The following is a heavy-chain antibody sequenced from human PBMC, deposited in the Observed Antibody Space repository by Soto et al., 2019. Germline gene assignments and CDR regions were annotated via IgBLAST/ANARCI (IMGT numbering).Heavy chain of an antibody. CDR3: ARGWGRIYSGNYYVNFDY. V-gene: IGHV1-3*01. Sequence: QVQLVQSGAEVKKPGASVKVSCKASGHTFTNYAIHWVRQAPGQRLEWMGWINAGNDNTKYSQKFQGRVTITRDTSASTAHMELSSLRSEDTAVYYCARGWGRIYSGNYYVNFDYWGQGTLVTVSS. CDR2: INAGNDNT. D-gene: IGHD1-26*01. J-gene: IGHJ4*02. CDR1: GHTFTNYA.